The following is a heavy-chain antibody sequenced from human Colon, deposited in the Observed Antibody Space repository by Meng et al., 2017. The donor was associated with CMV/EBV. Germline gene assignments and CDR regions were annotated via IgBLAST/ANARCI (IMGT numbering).Heavy chain of an antibody. J-gene: IGHJ3*01. CDR1: GCGFTRYG. D-gene: IGHD2-2*01. CDR3: ARNYCSSVDCNLGDGLNL. V-gene: IGHV1-18*01. Sequence: AAVTISCGAAGCGFTRYGIDWVRQAPGQGLEWMGWISVYHGDTAYGQKFQDRVTMTTDTSTSTAYMELWGLTSDATADYYCARNYCSSVDCNLGDGLNLWGQGTRVTVSS. CDR2: ISVYHGDT.